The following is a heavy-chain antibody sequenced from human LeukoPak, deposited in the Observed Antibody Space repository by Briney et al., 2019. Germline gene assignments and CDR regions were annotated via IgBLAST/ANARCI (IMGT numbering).Heavy chain of an antibody. CDR3: AKDRRFGGSCFGY. CDR1: GFIFSRYW. D-gene: IGHD2-15*01. CDR2: ISGSGGST. Sequence: GGSLRLSCVGSGFIFSRYWMTWVRQAPGKGLEWVSAISGSGGSTYYADSVKGRFTISRDNSKNTLYLQMNSLRAEDTAVYYCAKDRRFGGSCFGYWGQGTLVTVSS. V-gene: IGHV3-23*01. J-gene: IGHJ4*02.